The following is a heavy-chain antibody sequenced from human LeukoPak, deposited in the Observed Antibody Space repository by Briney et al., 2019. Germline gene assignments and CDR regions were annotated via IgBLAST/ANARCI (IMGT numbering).Heavy chain of an antibody. CDR3: ATRLSYDSSGYYSGCFDY. V-gene: IGHV1-24*01. J-gene: IGHJ4*02. D-gene: IGHD3-22*01. CDR1: GYTLTELS. CDR2: FDPEDGET. Sequence: GASVKVSCKVSGYTLTELSMHWVRQAPGKGLEWMGGFDPEDGETIYAQKFQGRVTMTEDTSTDTAYMELSSLRSEDTAVYYCATRLSYDSSGYYSGCFDYWGQGTLVTVSS.